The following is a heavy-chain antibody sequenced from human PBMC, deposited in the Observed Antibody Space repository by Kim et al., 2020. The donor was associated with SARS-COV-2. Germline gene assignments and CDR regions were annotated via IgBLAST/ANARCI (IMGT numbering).Heavy chain of an antibody. D-gene: IGHD3-3*01. CDR3: ARESRNYDSWCGYSYYYYYYGRDV. CDR1: GFTFSSYW. J-gene: IGHJ6*02. CDR2: IKQDGSEK. Sequence: GGSLRLSCAASGFTFSSYWMSWVRQAPGKGLEWVANIKQDGSEKYYVDSVKGRFTISRDNAKNSLYLQMNSLRAEDTAVYYCARESRNYDSWCGYSYYYYYYGRDVWGQGTTVTVSS. V-gene: IGHV3-7*03.